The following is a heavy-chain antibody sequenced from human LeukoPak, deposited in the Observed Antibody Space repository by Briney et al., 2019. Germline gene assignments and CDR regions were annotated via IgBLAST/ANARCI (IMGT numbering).Heavy chain of an antibody. D-gene: IGHD3-22*01. Sequence: SETLSLTRTLSGGSISSYYWSWIRQPAGKGLEWIGRIYTSGSTNYNPSLKSRVTMSVDTSKNQFSLKLSSVTAADTAVYYCARDVDYYDSSGAAGFGYWGQGTLVTVS. CDR2: IYTSGST. CDR1: GGSISSYY. J-gene: IGHJ4*02. V-gene: IGHV4-4*07. CDR3: ARDVDYYDSSGAAGFGY.